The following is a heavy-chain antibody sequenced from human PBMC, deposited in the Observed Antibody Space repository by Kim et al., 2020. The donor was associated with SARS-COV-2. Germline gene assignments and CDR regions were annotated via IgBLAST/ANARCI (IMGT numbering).Heavy chain of an antibody. CDR3: ARDLVNGGYYYDSSDYFGFYSYYGMDV. D-gene: IGHD3-22*01. CDR1: GFTFSSYG. J-gene: IGHJ6*02. CDR2: ITQDGSEK. Sequence: GGSLRLSCAASGFTFSSYGMSWVRQAPGKGLEWVSNITQDGSEKYYVDSVKGRFTISRDNAKNSLYLQMNSLRADDTAVYYCARDLVNGGYYYDSSDYFGFYSYYGMDVWGQGTTVTVSS. V-gene: IGHV3-7*01.